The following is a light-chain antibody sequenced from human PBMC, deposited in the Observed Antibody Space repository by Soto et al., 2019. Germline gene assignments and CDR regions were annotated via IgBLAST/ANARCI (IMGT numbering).Light chain of an antibody. J-gene: IGLJ2*01. CDR1: SSNIGAGYD. CDR3: QSYDSSLSGYVL. Sequence: QSVLTQPPSVSGAPGQRVTISCTGSSSNIGAGYDVHWYQQLPGTAPKLLIFDKNNRPSGVPDRFSGSKSGTSASLAITGLQAEDEADYYCQSYDSSLSGYVLFGGGTKLTVL. V-gene: IGLV1-40*01. CDR2: DKN.